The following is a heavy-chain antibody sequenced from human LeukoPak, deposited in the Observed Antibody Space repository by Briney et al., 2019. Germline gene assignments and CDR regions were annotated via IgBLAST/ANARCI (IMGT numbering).Heavy chain of an antibody. CDR1: GYTFTGYY. CDR2: INPNNGGT. CDR3: ARTLAVAGTPVDY. J-gene: IGHJ4*02. Sequence: ASVKVSCKASGYTFTGYYIHWVRQAPGQGLEWMGWINPNNGGTFYAQKFQGRVTMTRDTSISTAYMELSRLRSDDTAVYYCARTLAVAGTPVDYWGQGTLVTVSS. D-gene: IGHD6-19*01. V-gene: IGHV1-2*02.